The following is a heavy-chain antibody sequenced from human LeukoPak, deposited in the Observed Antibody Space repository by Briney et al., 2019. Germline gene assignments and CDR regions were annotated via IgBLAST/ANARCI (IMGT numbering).Heavy chain of an antibody. CDR2: ISSSGSTI. J-gene: IGHJ5*02. V-gene: IGHV3-48*04. CDR1: GFTFNNYN. D-gene: IGHD3-10*01. Sequence: TGGSLRLSCAASGFTFNNYNINWVRQAPGKGLEWVSYISSSGSTIYYADSVKGRFTISRDNAKNSLYLQMNGLRAEDTAVYYCARDLEYYYGSGSPNWFDPWGQGTLVTVSS. CDR3: ARDLEYYYGSGSPNWFDP.